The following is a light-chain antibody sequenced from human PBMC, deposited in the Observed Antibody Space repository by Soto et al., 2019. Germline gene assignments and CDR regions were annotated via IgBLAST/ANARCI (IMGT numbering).Light chain of an antibody. V-gene: IGLV2-11*01. Sequence: QSALTQPRSVSGSPGQSVTISCTGTSCDVGGDNYVSWYQHHPGNAPKLMIYDVSKRPSGVPDRFSGSKSGNTASLTISGLQAEDEADYYCCSYAGSYTCPWVFGGGTKVTVL. CDR2: DVS. J-gene: IGLJ3*02. CDR1: SCDVGGDNY. CDR3: CSYAGSYTCPWV.